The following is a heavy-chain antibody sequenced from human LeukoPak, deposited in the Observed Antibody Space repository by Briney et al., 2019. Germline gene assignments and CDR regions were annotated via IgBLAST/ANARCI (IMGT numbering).Heavy chain of an antibody. CDR3: ARGPDYGDYPGLDY. CDR1: GFTFSSYW. Sequence: GGSLRLSCAASGFTFSSYWMHWVRQAPGKGLVWVSRINTDGSSTSYADSVKGRFTISRDNAKNTLYPQMNSLRAEDTAVYYCARGPDYGDYPGLDYWGQGTLVTVSS. J-gene: IGHJ4*02. CDR2: INTDGSST. D-gene: IGHD4-17*01. V-gene: IGHV3-74*01.